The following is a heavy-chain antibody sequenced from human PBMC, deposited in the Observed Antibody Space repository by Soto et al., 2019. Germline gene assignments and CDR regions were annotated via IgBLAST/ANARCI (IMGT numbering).Heavy chain of an antibody. D-gene: IGHD1-20*01. CDR3: ARKITGTTGVFDS. V-gene: IGHV1-2*02. Sequence: QVQLVQSGAEVKKPGASVKVSCKASGYTFTGYYMHWVRQAPGQGLEWMGGINPNSGDTNYAPKFQGRATMTRDTSISTAYMELSRLRSDDTAVYYCARKITGTTGVFDSWGQGTLVTVSS. J-gene: IGHJ4*02. CDR2: INPNSGDT. CDR1: GYTFTGYY.